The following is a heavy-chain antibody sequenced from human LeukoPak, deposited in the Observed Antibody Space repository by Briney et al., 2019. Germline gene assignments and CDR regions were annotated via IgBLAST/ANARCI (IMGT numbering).Heavy chain of an antibody. D-gene: IGHD6-19*01. CDR2: IYYSGST. V-gene: IGHV4-59*08. Sequence: PSETLSLTCTVSGGSISSYYWSWIRQPPGKGLEWIGYIYYSGSTNYNPSLKSRVTISVDTSKNQFSLKLSSVTAADTAVYYCARLSSGWYLWPDNNWFDPWGQGTLVTVSS. CDR1: GGSISSYY. J-gene: IGHJ5*02. CDR3: ARLSSGWYLWPDNNWFDP.